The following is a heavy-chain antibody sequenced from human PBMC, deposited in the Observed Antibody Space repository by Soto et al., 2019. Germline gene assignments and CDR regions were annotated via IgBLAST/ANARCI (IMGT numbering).Heavy chain of an antibody. J-gene: IGHJ4*03. CDR2: IYNSETT. CDR3: ARHCRRGVCHSVLDI. CDR1: GGSMRSYY. D-gene: IGHD2-8*02. V-gene: IGHV4-59*08. Sequence: SETLSLTCTVSGGSMRSYYWSLIRQSPGKGLEWIGYIYNSETTNYNPSLKSRVDISEDTPKNQFSLKLSSVTAADTAVYYCARHCRRGVCHSVLDIWGQGALVTVSS.